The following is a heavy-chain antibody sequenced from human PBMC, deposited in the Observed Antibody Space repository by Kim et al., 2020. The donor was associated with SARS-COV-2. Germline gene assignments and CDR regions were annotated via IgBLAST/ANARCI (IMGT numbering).Heavy chain of an antibody. CDR3: ARDKRVFRNYFDY. Sequence: GGSLRLSCAASGFTFSSYAMHWVRQAPGKGLEWVAVISYDGSNKYYADSVKGRFTISRDNSKNTLYLQMNSLRAEDTAVYYCARDKRVFRNYFDYWGQGTLVTVSS. CDR1: GFTFSSYA. V-gene: IGHV3-30-3*01. CDR2: ISYDGSNK. J-gene: IGHJ4*02.